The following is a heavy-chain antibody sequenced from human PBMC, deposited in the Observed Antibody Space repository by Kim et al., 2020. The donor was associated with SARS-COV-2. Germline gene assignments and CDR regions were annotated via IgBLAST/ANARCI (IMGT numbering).Heavy chain of an antibody. J-gene: IGHJ3*02. Sequence: GGSLRLSCAASGFTFDDYAMHWVRQAPGKGLEWVSGISWNSGSIGYADSVKGRFTISRDNAKNSLYLQMNSLRAEDTALYYCAKDISSGWNFDIWGQGT. CDR1: GFTFDDYA. CDR2: ISWNSGSI. V-gene: IGHV3-9*01. CDR3: AKDISSGWNFDI. D-gene: IGHD6-19*01.